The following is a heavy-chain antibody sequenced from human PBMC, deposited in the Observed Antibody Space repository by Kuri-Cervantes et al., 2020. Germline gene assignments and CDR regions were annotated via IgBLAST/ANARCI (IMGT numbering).Heavy chain of an antibody. D-gene: IGHD2-21*01. J-gene: IGHJ5*02. CDR1: GFTFSNYD. Sequence: GGSLRLSCAASGFTFSNYDIHWVRQAPGKGLEWVAVIWYDGSNKYYADSVKGRFTISRDNSKNTLYLQMNSLRAEDTAVYYCAREEAGDSFDPWGQGTLVTVSS. CDR3: AREEAGDSFDP. V-gene: IGHV3-30*19. CDR2: IWYDGSNK.